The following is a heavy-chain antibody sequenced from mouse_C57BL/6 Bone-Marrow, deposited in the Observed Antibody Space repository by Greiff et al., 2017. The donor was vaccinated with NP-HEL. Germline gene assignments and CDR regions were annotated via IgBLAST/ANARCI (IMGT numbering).Heavy chain of an antibody. V-gene: IGHV1-76*01. Sequence: QVQLQQSGAELVRPGASVKLSCKASGYTFTDYYINWVKQRPGQGLEWIARIYPGSGNTYYNEKFKGKATLTAEKSSSTAYMQLSSLTSEYSAVYFCARSYYYYYFDYWGQGTTLTVSS. J-gene: IGHJ2*01. D-gene: IGHD1-1*01. CDR2: IYPGSGNT. CDR3: ARSYYYYYFDY. CDR1: GYTFTDYY.